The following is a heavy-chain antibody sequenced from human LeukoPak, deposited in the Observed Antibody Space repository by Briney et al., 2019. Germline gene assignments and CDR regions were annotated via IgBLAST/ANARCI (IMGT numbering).Heavy chain of an antibody. D-gene: IGHD6-13*01. CDR1: GYTFTSYY. CDR2: ISAYNGNT. CDR3: ARGLSGYSLDAFDI. J-gene: IGHJ3*02. Sequence: ASVKVSCKATGYTFTSYYMHWVRQAPGQGLEWMGWISAYNGNTNYAQKFQGRVTITRNTSISTAYMELSSLRSEDTAVYYCARGLSGYSLDAFDIWGQGTMVTVSS. V-gene: IGHV1-8*03.